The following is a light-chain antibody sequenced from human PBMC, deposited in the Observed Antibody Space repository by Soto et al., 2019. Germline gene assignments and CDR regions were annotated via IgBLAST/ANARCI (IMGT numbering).Light chain of an antibody. CDR2: EVS. CDR3: CADAGRSTYV. CDR1: SSDVGSYNF. Sequence: GSPGQSITISCTRTSSDVGSYNFVSWYQQHPGKVPKVMIYEVSKRPSGVSDRFSGSKSGNTASLTISGPQAEDEADYYCCADAGRSTYVFGTGTKVTVL. V-gene: IGLV2-23*02. J-gene: IGLJ1*01.